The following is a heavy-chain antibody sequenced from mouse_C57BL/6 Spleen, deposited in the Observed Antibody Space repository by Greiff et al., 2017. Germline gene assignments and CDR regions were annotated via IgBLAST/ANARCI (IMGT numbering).Heavy chain of an antibody. J-gene: IGHJ3*01. Sequence: SGAELARPGASVKLSCKASGYTFTSYGISWVKQRTGQGLEWIGEIYPRSGNTYYNEKFKGKATLTADKSSSTAYMELRSLTSEDSAVYFCARGGDGYSFAYWGQGTLVTVSA. D-gene: IGHD2-3*01. V-gene: IGHV1-81*01. CDR2: IYPRSGNT. CDR3: ARGGDGYSFAY. CDR1: GYTFTSYG.